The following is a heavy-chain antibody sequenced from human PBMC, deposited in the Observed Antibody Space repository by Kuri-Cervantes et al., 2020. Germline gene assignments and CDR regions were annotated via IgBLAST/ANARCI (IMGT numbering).Heavy chain of an antibody. CDR3: ARGMGENYYDSSGYYDY. CDR1: GYTFTSYA. CDR2: SNAGNGNT. Sequence: ASVKVSCKASGYTFTSYAMHWVRQAPGQRLEWMGWSNAGNGNTKYSQEFQGRVTMTRNTSISTAYMELSSLRSEDTAVYYCARGMGENYYDSSGYYDYWGQGTLVTVSS. V-gene: IGHV1-3*02. D-gene: IGHD3-22*01. J-gene: IGHJ4*02.